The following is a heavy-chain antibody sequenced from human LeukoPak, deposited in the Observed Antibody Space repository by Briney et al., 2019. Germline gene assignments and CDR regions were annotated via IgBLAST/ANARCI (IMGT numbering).Heavy chain of an antibody. CDR1: GFTFSSHW. J-gene: IGHJ5*02. V-gene: IGHV3-74*01. D-gene: IGHD2-2*01. Sequence: GGSLRLSCAASGFTFSSHWMHWVRQAPEKGLVGVSHINADGSGTYYAASVEGGFTISRDNAKNTLYLQRHSLTAEDTALYYCVRGALSDCSYTSCTRGNWFDPWGQGTLVTVSS. CDR2: INADGSGT. CDR3: VRGALSDCSYTSCTRGNWFDP.